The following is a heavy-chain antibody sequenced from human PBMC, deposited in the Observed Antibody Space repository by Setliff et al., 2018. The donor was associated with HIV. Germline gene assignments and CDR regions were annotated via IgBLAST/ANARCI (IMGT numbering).Heavy chain of an antibody. CDR3: ATRGRAYYYDSSGYFDY. D-gene: IGHD3-22*01. Sequence: GSLRLSCVASGFTFSSHAMHWVRQAPGKGLEWVAVISSDESNKYYADSVKGRFTISRDNSKNTLYLQMNSLRVEDTAVYFCATRGRAYYYDSSGYFDYWGQGALVTVSS. J-gene: IGHJ4*02. CDR2: ISSDESNK. V-gene: IGHV3-30*04. CDR1: GFTFSSHA.